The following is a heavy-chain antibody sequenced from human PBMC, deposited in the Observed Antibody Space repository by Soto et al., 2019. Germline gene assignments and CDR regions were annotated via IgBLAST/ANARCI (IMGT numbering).Heavy chain of an antibody. J-gene: IGHJ3*02. CDR1: GFTFSSYA. D-gene: IGHD1-7*01. CDR2: ISGSGGST. Sequence: EVQLLESGGGLVQPGGSLRLSCAASGFTFSSYAMSWVRQAPGKGLEWVSAISGSGGSTYYADSVKGRFTISRDNSKNTLYLQMNSLRAEDTAVYYCAKDNRVGGWNYRDAFDIWGQGTMVTVSS. CDR3: AKDNRVGGWNYRDAFDI. V-gene: IGHV3-23*01.